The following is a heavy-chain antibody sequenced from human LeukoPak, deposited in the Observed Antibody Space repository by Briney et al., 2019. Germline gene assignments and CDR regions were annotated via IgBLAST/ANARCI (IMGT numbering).Heavy chain of an antibody. CDR2: ISYDGSNK. CDR1: GFTFSSYG. Sequence: ETGGSLRLSCAASGFTFSSYGMHWVRQAPGKGLEWVAVISYDGSNKYYADSVKGRFTISRDNSENTLYLQMNSLRAEDTAVYYCAKEGCSGGSCSEYFQHWGQGTLVTVSS. J-gene: IGHJ1*01. D-gene: IGHD2-15*01. CDR3: AKEGCSGGSCSEYFQH. V-gene: IGHV3-30*18.